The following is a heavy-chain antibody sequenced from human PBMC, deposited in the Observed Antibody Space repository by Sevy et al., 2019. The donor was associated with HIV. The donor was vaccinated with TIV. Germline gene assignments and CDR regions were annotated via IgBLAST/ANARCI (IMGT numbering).Heavy chain of an antibody. Sequence: GGSLRLSCAASGFTFSSYWMHWVRQAPGKGLEWVSGISGSGDNSYYADSVKGRFTISRDNSKNTLYLQMNILRAEDTAVYYCAKGDFYYDSSGYYLFDYWGQGTLVTVSS. CDR2: ISGSGDNS. CDR3: AKGDFYYDSSGYYLFDY. D-gene: IGHD3-22*01. J-gene: IGHJ4*02. CDR1: GFTFSSYW. V-gene: IGHV3-23*01.